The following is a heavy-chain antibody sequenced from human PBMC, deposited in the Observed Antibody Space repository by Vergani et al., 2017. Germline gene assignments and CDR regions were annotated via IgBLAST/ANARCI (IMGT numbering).Heavy chain of an antibody. CDR2: IYYSGSP. CDR3: ARDPRRGGNSTCAFDI. J-gene: IGHJ3*02. D-gene: IGHD4-23*01. CDR1: GGSISSGDYY. Sequence: QVQLQESGPGLVKPSQTLSLTCTVSGGSISSGDYYWSWIRQPPGKGLEWIGYIYYSGSPYYNPSLKSRVTIAVDTSKNQFSLKLSSVTAAATAVYYCARDPRRGGNSTCAFDIWGQGTMVTVSS. V-gene: IGHV4-30-4*08.